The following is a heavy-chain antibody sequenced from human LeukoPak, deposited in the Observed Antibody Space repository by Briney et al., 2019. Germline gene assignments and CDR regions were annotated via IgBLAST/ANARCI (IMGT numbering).Heavy chain of an antibody. D-gene: IGHD6-19*01. V-gene: IGHV1-46*01. J-gene: IGHJ4*02. CDR1: GYTFTSYY. CDR3: ARGVDDIAVAGHFDY. Sequence: ASVKVSCKASGYTFTSYYMHWVRQAPGQGLEWMGIINPSGGSTSYAQKFQGRVTMTRDMSTSTVYMELSSLRSEDTAVYYCARGVDDIAVAGHFDYWGQGTLVTVSS. CDR2: INPSGGST.